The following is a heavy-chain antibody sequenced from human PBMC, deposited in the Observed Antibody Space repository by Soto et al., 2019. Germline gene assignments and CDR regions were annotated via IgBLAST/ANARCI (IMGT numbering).Heavy chain of an antibody. D-gene: IGHD1-1*01. CDR1: GGSISSYN. CDR3: ARVQAGTIDY. Sequence: QVQLQESGPGLVRPSETLSLTCTVSGGSISSYNWSWLRQPPGKGPEWIGYIYYSGSTNYNPSLKSRVTISVDTSKNQFSLKLSSVSAADTAMYYCARVQAGTIDYWGQGALVTVSS. J-gene: IGHJ4*02. V-gene: IGHV4-59*01. CDR2: IYYSGST.